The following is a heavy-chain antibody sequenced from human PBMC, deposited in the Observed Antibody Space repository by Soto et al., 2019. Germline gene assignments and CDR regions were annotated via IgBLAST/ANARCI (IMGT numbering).Heavy chain of an antibody. V-gene: IGHV4-31*01. J-gene: IGHJ2*01. CDR1: GASISSGGYY. CDR3: ARDGRGRGIAVAGRFWYFDL. CDR2: IYYSGST. Sequence: QVQLQESGPGLVKPSQTLSLTCTVSGASISSGGYYWNWIRQHPGKGLEWIGYIYYSGSTYYNPSLKSLVTISVDTSKNEFSLKLSSVTAADTAVYYCARDGRGRGIAVAGRFWYFDLWGRGTLVTVSS. D-gene: IGHD6-19*01.